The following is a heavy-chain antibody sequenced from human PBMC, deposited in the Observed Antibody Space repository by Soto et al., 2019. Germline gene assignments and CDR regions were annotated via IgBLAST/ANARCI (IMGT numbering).Heavy chain of an antibody. CDR3: ARHIRQKLTPGGMDV. D-gene: IGHD6-13*01. V-gene: IGHV5-10-1*01. CDR2: IDPSDSYT. CDR1: GYSFTSYW. Sequence: PGESLKISCKGSGYSFTSYWISWVRQMPGKGLEWMGRIDPSDSYTNYSPSFQGHVTISADKSISTAYLQWSSLKASDTAMYYCARHIRQKLTPGGMDVWGRGTRVTVSS. J-gene: IGHJ6*02.